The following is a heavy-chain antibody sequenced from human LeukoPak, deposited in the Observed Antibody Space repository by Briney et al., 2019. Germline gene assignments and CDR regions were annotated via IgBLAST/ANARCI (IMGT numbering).Heavy chain of an antibody. D-gene: IGHD3-3*01. CDR3: AKGRFLEWLSRSPLDAFDI. Sequence: PGGSLRLSCAASGFNFDSYAMSWVRQVPGKGPEWISAVSGSGGRGATYYSDSVKGRFTISRDNSKNTLYLQMNSLRAEDTAVYYCAKGRFLEWLSRSPLDAFDIWGQGTKVTVSS. V-gene: IGHV3-23*01. J-gene: IGHJ3*02. CDR1: GFNFDSYA. CDR2: VSGSGGRGAT.